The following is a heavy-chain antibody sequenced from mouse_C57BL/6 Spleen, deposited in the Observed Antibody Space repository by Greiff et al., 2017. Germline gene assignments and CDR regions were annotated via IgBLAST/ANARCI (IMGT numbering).Heavy chain of an antibody. CDR1: GYSITSGYY. D-gene: IGHD4-1*01. V-gene: IGHV3-6*01. CDR3: AREGNWEWFAY. Sequence: DVQLQESGPGLVKPSQSLSLTCSVTGYSITSGYYWNWIRQFPGNKLEWMGYISYYGSNNYNPSLNNRISITRDTSKNQFFLKLNSVTTEDTATYYCAREGNWEWFAYWGQGTLVTVSA. CDR2: ISYYGSN. J-gene: IGHJ3*01.